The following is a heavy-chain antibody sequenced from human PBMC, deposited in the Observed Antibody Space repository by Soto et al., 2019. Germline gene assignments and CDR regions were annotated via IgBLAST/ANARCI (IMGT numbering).Heavy chain of an antibody. J-gene: IGHJ3*02. CDR1: GFSLSTSGMC. D-gene: IGHD3-10*01. Sequence: SGPTLVNPTQTLTLTCTFSGFSLSTSGMCVSWIRQPPGKALEWLALIDWDDDKYYSTSLKTRLTISKDTSKNQVVLTMTNMDPVDTATFYCARIRGSGSYYRLLDAFDIWGQGTMVTVSS. CDR3: ARIRGSGSYYRLLDAFDI. CDR2: IDWDDDK. V-gene: IGHV2-70*01.